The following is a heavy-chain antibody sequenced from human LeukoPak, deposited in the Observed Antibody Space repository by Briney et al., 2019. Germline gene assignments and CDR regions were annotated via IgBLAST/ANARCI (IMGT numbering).Heavy chain of an antibody. V-gene: IGHV1-8*01. CDR1: GYTFTSYD. CDR2: MNPNSGNT. CDR3: ARGWGIVVVPARTKRFDP. D-gene: IGHD2-2*01. J-gene: IGHJ5*02. Sequence: GASVKVSCKASGYTFTSYDINWVRQATGQGLEWMGWMNPNSGNTGYAQKFQGRVTMTRNTSISTAYMELSSLRSEDTAVYYRARGWGIVVVPARTKRFDPWGQGTLVTVSS.